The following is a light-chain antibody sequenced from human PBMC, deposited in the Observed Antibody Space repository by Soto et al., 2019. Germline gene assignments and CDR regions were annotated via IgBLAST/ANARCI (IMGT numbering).Light chain of an antibody. V-gene: IGLV1-47*01. CDR1: SSNIGTNY. J-gene: IGLJ1*01. Sequence: QSVLTQPPSASGTPGQRVSVSCSGSSSNIGTNYVYWYQHPPGAAPRLLIFRDDHRPAGVPVRFSASKSGTSASLAINGIRSEDEADYYCAAWDDSMNAFYVFGTGNKVTVL. CDR2: RDD. CDR3: AAWDDSMNAFYV.